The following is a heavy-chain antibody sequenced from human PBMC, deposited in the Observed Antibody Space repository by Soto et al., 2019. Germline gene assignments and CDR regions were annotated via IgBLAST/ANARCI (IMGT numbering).Heavy chain of an antibody. D-gene: IGHD3-22*01. CDR3: AREPRMAYYDSSGYYHFDY. CDR1: GYTFTSYG. CDR2: ISAYNGNT. Sequence: ASVKVSCKASGYTFTSYGISWVRQAPGQGLEWMGWISAYNGNTNYAQKLQGRVTMTTDTSTSTAYMELRSLRSDDTAVYYCAREPRMAYYDSSGYYHFDYWGQGTLVTSPQ. J-gene: IGHJ4*02. V-gene: IGHV1-18*01.